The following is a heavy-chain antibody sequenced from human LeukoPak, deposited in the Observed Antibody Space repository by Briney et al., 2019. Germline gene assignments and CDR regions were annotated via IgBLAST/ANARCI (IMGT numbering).Heavy chain of an antibody. J-gene: IGHJ4*02. V-gene: IGHV4-30-4*01. CDR3: ARVGDYYDSSGYSDN. CDR1: GGSISSGDYY. Sequence: SETLSLTCTVSGGSISSGDYYWSWTRQPPGKGLEWIGYIYYSGSTYYNPSLKSRVTISVDTSKNQFSLKLSSVTAADTAVYYCARVGDYYDSSGYSDNWGQGTLVTVSS. CDR2: IYYSGST. D-gene: IGHD3-22*01.